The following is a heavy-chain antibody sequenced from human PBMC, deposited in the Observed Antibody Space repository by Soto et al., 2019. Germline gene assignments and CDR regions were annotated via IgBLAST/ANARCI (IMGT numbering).Heavy chain of an antibody. CDR2: IIPIFGTA. V-gene: IGHV1-69*06. J-gene: IGHJ6*02. Sequence: SVKVSCKASGGTFSSYAISWVRQAPGQGLEWMGGIIPIFGTANYAQKFQGRVTITADKSTSTAYMELSSLRSEDTAVYYCARSYSRVVVPAARSGYYYGMDVWGQGTTVTVSS. CDR1: GGTFSSYA. CDR3: ARSYSRVVVPAARSGYYYGMDV. D-gene: IGHD2-2*01.